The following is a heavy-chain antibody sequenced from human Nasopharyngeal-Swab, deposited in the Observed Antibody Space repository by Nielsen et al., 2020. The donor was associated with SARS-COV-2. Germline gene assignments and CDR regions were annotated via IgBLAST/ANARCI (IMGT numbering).Heavy chain of an antibody. Sequence: KVSCKVSGYSFIDYWIGWVRQMPGRGLEWMGIIYPGDPDTRYNPSFQGQVTISADNSISTAYLQWGSLKASDSAMYYCARPLAAASYYFDYWGQGTLVTVSS. V-gene: IGHV5-51*01. J-gene: IGHJ4*02. CDR2: IYPGDPDT. D-gene: IGHD6-25*01. CDR1: GYSFIDYW. CDR3: ARPLAAASYYFDY.